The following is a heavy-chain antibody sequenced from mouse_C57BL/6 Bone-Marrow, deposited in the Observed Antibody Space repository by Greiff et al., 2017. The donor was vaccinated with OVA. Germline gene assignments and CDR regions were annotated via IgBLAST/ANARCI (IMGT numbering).Heavy chain of an antibody. CDR3: SSLGRPFFAY. Sequence: QVQLQQPGAELVKPGASVKLSCKASGYTFTSYWMQWVKQRPGQGLEWIGEIDPSDSDTNYNQKFKGKATLTVDTSSSTAYMQLSSLTSEDSAVYYWSSLGRPFFAYWGQGTLVTVSA. V-gene: IGHV1-50*01. CDR1: GYTFTSYW. CDR2: IDPSDSDT. J-gene: IGHJ3*01.